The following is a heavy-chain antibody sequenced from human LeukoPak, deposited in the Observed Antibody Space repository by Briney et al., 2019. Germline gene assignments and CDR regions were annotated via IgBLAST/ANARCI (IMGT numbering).Heavy chain of an antibody. D-gene: IGHD3-22*01. V-gene: IGHV4-59*01. CDR3: ASEVNYYDSSGYYRRHKFDY. CDR1: GGSISSYY. Sequence: SETLSLTCTVSGGSISSYYWSWIRQPPGRGLEWIGYIYYSGSTNYNPSLKSRVTISVDTSKNQFSLKLSSVTAADTAVYYCASEVNYYDSSGYYRRHKFDYWGQGTLVTVSS. J-gene: IGHJ4*02. CDR2: IYYSGST.